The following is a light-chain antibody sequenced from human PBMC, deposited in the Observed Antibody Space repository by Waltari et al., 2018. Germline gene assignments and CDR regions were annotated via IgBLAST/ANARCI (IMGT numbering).Light chain of an antibody. CDR3: QAWDSNTVV. CDR2: QDM. CDR1: KLGNRF. V-gene: IGLV3-1*01. Sequence: SYELTQPPSVSVSPGQTASLTCSGDKLGNRFASWYQQRPGQSPVLIIFQDMKRPSGIPERFSGSNSGNTATLTISGTQAMDEADYFCQAWDSNTVVFGGGTKLTVL. J-gene: IGLJ2*01.